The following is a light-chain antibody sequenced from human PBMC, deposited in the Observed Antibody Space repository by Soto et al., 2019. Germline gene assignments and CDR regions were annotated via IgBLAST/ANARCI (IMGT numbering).Light chain of an antibody. J-gene: IGKJ1*01. V-gene: IGKV1-39*01. CDR1: RTISNY. CDR2: NAS. CDR3: QQNDMMPWT. Sequence: DIQMTQSPSSLSAAVGDRVTITCRASRTISNYLNWYQQKPGKAPTLLFYNASSLQSGVPSRFSGSGSGTLFTLTITSLQPEDFATYFCQQNDMMPWTFGQGTKVES.